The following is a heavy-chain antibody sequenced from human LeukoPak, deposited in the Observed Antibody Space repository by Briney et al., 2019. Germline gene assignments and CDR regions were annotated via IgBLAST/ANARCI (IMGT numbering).Heavy chain of an antibody. V-gene: IGHV3-23*01. D-gene: IGHD3-3*01. CDR3: AKHKLRFLEWQALSS. CDR2: ISGSGGST. CDR1: GFTFSSYA. J-gene: IGHJ5*02. Sequence: GGSLRLSCAASGFTFSSYAMSWVRQAPGKGLEWVSAISGSGGSTYYADSVKGRFTISRDNSKNTLYLQMNILRAEDTAVYYCAKHKLRFLEWQALSSWGRGTLVTVSS.